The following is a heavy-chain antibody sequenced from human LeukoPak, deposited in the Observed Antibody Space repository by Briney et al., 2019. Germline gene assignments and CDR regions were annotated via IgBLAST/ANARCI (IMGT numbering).Heavy chain of an antibody. CDR1: GFAFRNFA. V-gene: IGHV3-30-3*01. Sequence: GGSLRLSCAASGFAFRNFAMHWVRQAPGKGLEWVAVISKDGSKKYYADSVKGRFTISRDNSKNTLYLQMNSLGAEDTAMYSCARESCGDYYFDWWGQGTLVTVSS. CDR2: ISKDGSKK. J-gene: IGHJ4*02. D-gene: IGHD4-17*01. CDR3: ARESCGDYYFDW.